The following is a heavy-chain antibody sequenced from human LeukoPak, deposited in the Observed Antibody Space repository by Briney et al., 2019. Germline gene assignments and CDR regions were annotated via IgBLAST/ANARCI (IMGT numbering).Heavy chain of an antibody. D-gene: IGHD3-3*01. Sequence: GASVKVSCKASGGTFSSYAISWVRQAPGQGLEWMGRIIPIPGIANYAQKFQGRVTITADKSTSTAYMELSSLRSEDTAVYYCARDLSWSGYPSGPDVWGQGTTVTVSS. J-gene: IGHJ6*02. CDR1: GGTFSSYA. V-gene: IGHV1-69*04. CDR2: IIPIPGIA. CDR3: ARDLSWSGYPSGPDV.